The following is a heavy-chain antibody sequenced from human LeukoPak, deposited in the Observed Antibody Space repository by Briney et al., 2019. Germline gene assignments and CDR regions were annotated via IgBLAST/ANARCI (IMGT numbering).Heavy chain of an antibody. V-gene: IGHV3-53*01. Sequence: GGSLRLSCAASGFTVSSNYMSWVRQAPGKGLEWVSVIYSGGSTYYADSVKGRFTISRDNSKNTLYLQMSSLSVEDTAVYYCAKELLRPGNYYFDYWGQGALVTVSS. CDR3: AKELLRPGNYYFDY. CDR1: GFTVSSNY. D-gene: IGHD3-3*01. J-gene: IGHJ4*02. CDR2: IYSGGST.